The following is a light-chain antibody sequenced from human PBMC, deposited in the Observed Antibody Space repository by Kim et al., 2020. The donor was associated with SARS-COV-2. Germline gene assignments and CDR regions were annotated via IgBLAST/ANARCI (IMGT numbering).Light chain of an antibody. CDR3: NSRHHNDDAV. J-gene: IGLJ3*02. CDR1: SLRRYY. Sequence: SSELTQDPAVSVALGQTVRITCQGDSLRRYYATWYQQKPGQAPILVIYGKNNRPSRIPDRFSGCTSGNTASLSITTTQPGDDADSYCNSRHHNDDAVFVG. V-gene: IGLV3-19*01. CDR2: GKN.